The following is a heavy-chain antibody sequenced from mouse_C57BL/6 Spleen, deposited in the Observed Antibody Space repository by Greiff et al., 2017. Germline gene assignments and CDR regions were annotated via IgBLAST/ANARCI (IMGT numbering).Heavy chain of an antibody. CDR3: ARDGNYYGSSPYWDFDV. Sequence: QVQLQQSGAELMKPGASVKLSCKATGYTFTGYWIEWVKQRPGHGLEWIGEILPGSGSTNYNEKFKGKATFTADTSSNTAYMQLSSLTTEDSAIFYCARDGNYYGSSPYWDFDVWGTGTTVTVSS. D-gene: IGHD1-1*01. CDR1: GYTFTGYW. J-gene: IGHJ1*03. V-gene: IGHV1-9*01. CDR2: ILPGSGST.